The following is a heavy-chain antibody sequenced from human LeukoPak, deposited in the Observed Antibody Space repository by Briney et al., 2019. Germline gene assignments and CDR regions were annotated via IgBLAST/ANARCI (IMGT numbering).Heavy chain of an antibody. CDR2: IGTAGDT. V-gene: IGHV3-13*01. Sequence: GGSLRLSCAASGFTFSSYDMHWVRQATGKGLEWVSAIGTAGDTYYPGSVKGRFTISRENAKNSLYLQMNSLRAGDTAVYYCARGIGYSSSGDRYNRFDPWGQGTLVTVSS. CDR3: ARGIGYSSSGDRYNRFDP. J-gene: IGHJ5*02. CDR1: GFTFSSYD. D-gene: IGHD6-13*01.